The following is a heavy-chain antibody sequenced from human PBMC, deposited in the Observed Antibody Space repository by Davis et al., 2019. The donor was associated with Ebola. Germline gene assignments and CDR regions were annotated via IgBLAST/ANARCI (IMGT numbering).Heavy chain of an antibody. CDR2: IYYSGST. Sequence: SDTLSPTCTAPGGPISSYDWSWIRQPPGKGLEWIGYIYYSGSTNYNPSLKSRVTISVDTTKNQFSLKLSSVTAADTAVYYCARLRYRARGDYSYGMDVWGQGTTVTVSS. CDR3: ARLRYRARGDYSYGMDV. J-gene: IGHJ6*02. CDR1: GGPISSYD. D-gene: IGHD1-14*01. V-gene: IGHV4-59*08.